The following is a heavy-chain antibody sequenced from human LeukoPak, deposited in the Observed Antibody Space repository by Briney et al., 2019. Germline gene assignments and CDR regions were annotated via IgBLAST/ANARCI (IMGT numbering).Heavy chain of an antibody. Sequence: GGFLRLSCAASGFDLNTYEMNWVRQAPGKGLEWIADITISGHTKNYADSVKGRFTNSRDNAGTSLYLQMSSLTVEDTGVYYCARGDPHADLWGQGTLVTVSS. CDR2: ITISGHTK. J-gene: IGHJ5*02. V-gene: IGHV3-48*03. CDR3: ARGDPHADL. CDR1: GFDLNTYE.